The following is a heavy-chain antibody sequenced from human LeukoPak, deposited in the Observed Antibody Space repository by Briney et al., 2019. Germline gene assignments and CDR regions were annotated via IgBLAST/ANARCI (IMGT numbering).Heavy chain of an antibody. CDR2: ISSTSSTI. CDR3: AREGGMDV. Sequence: GGSLRLSCAASGFTFSTYSMNWVRQATGKGLEWISYISSTSSTIYYADSVNGRFTISRDNAKDSVYLQVESLRDEDTAVYYCAREGGMDVWGQGTEVTVAS. J-gene: IGHJ6*02. CDR1: GFTFSTYS. V-gene: IGHV3-48*02.